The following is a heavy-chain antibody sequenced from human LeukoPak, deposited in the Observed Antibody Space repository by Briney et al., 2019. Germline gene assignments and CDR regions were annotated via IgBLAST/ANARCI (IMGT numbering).Heavy chain of an antibody. CDR3: ARDMRGSGSTALDY. CDR1: GFTFSSYW. D-gene: IGHD3-10*01. V-gene: IGHV3-7*01. J-gene: IGHJ4*02. CDR2: IKQEGSEK. Sequence: GGSLRLSCAASGFTFSSYWMSWVRQAPEKGLEWVANIKQEGSEKYYVDSVKGRFTISRDNAKNSLYLQMNSLRAEDTAVYYCARDMRGSGSTALDYWGQGTLVTVSS.